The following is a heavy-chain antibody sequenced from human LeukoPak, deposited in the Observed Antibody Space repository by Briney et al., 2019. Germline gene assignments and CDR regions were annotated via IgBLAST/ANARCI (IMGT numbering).Heavy chain of an antibody. J-gene: IGHJ4*02. CDR1: GFTVGSNC. V-gene: IGHV3-53*01. D-gene: IGHD3-22*01. CDR3: AGDSQRSGYHDF. CDR2: IYGGGTT. Sequence: GGSLRLSCAASGFTVGSNCMTWVRQAPGKGLEWVSVIYGGGTTYYADSVKGRFTISRDNSKNKLYLQMNSLRAEDTAVYYCAGDSQRSGYHDFWGQGTLVTVSS.